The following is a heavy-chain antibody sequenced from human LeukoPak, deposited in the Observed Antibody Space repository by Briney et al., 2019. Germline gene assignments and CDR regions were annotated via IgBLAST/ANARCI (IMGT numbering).Heavy chain of an antibody. J-gene: IGHJ4*02. CDR2: ITGSGGTT. CDR1: GFIFSNYA. D-gene: IGHD3-9*01. Sequence: GASLRLSYAASGFIFSNYAMSWVRQAPGKGLEWVSAITGSGGTTYYAYSVKGRFTISRDNSNNTLYLELNTLRAEDTAVYYRAKWVDYDILTGYYVSDFWGQGTLVTVSS. V-gene: IGHV3-23*01. CDR3: AKWVDYDILTGYYVSDF.